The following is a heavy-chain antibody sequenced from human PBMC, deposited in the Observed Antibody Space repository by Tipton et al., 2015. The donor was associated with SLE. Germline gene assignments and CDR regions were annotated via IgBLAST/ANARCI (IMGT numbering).Heavy chain of an antibody. CDR1: GFTFSSHW. D-gene: IGHD3-10*01. CDR2: IKDDGSET. V-gene: IGHV3-7*03. J-gene: IGHJ4*02. CDR3: TRHLIGIRALDY. Sequence: SLRLSCAASGFTFSSHWMSWVRQAPGKGLQWVGSIKDDGSETYYVGSLKGRFTISRDNAKNSLYLQMNSLSAEDTAIYYCTRHLIGIRALDYCGQGALVTVSS.